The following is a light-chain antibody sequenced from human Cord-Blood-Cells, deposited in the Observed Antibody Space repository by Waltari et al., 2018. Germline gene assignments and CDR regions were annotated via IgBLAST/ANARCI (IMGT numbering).Light chain of an antibody. J-gene: IGKJ4*01. CDR2: AAS. Sequence: DIQMTQSPSSLSASVGDRVTITCRASQSISSYLNWYQQKPGKAPKRLIYAASSLQSGVPSRFSGSGSGTDFTLTISSQQPEDFATYYCQQSYSTPLTFGGGTKVEIK. CDR1: QSISSY. V-gene: IGKV1-39*01. CDR3: QQSYSTPLT.